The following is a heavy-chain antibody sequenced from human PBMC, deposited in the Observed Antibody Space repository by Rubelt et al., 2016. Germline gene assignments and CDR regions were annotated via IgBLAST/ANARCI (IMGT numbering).Heavy chain of an antibody. V-gene: IGHV3-7*01. Sequence: EVQLLESGGDLVQPGGSLRLSCAASGFTFSNYWMSWVRQAPGKGLEWVANINEDGGEKYYVDSVKGRFTISRDNAKNALFLQMNSLTVEDTAVDYCAGLSYFDYWGQGALVTVSS. CDR2: INEDGGEK. CDR3: AGLSYFDY. CDR1: GFTFSNYW. J-gene: IGHJ4*02. D-gene: IGHD6-25*01.